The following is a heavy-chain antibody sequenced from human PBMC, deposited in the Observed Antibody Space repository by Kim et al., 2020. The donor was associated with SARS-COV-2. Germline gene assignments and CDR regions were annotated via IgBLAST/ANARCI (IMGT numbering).Heavy chain of an antibody. Sequence: GESLRLSCAASGFSINSHRMSWSWVRQAPGKGLEWVAKIKQDGSEKYYVDSVKGRFTISRDNAKNSLYLQMNSLRVEDTAVYYCARGGGLDWGQGTLVTVSS. J-gene: IGHJ4*02. CDR1: GFSINSHR. CDR2: IKQDGSEK. V-gene: IGHV3-7*03. CDR3: ARGGGLD. D-gene: IGHD3-3*01.